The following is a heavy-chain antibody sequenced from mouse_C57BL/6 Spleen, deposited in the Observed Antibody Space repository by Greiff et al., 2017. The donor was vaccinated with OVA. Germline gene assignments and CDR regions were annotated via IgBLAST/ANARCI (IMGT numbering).Heavy chain of an antibody. CDR3: AITGDYYAMDY. J-gene: IGHJ4*01. CDR2: IDPSDSYT. Sequence: QVQLQQPGAELVMPGASVKLSCKASGYTFTSYWMHWVKQRPGQGLEWIGEIDPSDSYTNYNQKFKGKSTLTVDKSSSTAYMQLSSLTSEDSAVYYCAITGDYYAMDYWGQGTSVTVSS. V-gene: IGHV1-69*01. D-gene: IGHD1-1*01. CDR1: GYTFTSYW.